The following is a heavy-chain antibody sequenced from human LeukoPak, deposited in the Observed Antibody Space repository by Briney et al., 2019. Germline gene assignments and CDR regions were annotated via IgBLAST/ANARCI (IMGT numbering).Heavy chain of an antibody. D-gene: IGHD3-10*01. J-gene: IGHJ4*02. CDR2: LFYGGST. V-gene: IGHV4-59*01. CDR1: GGSISSYY. Sequence: SETLSLTCTVSGGSISSYYWSWIRQSPGKGLEWIAYLFYGGSTDYNPSLESRVTISVDTSKNQFSLKLRSVTAADTAVYYCATVAVIRGVTYFDYWGQGTLVTVSS. CDR3: ATVAVIRGVTYFDY.